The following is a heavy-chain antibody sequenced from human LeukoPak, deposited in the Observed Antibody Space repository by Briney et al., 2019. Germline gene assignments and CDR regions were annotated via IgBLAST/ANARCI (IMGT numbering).Heavy chain of an antibody. D-gene: IGHD3-22*01. J-gene: IGHJ4*02. V-gene: IGHV3-23*01. CDR3: AKDYYDSSGFPEYNFDY. CDR2: ISGSGGNT. CDR1: GFTFNSYA. Sequence: GGSLRLSCTASGFTFNSYAMSWVRQAPGKGLEWVSAISGSGGNTLYADSVKGRFTISRDNSKNTLYLQMNSLRAEDTAVYYCAKDYYDSSGFPEYNFDYWGQ.